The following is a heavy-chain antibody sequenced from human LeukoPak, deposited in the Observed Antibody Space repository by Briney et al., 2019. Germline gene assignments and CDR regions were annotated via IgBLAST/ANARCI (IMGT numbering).Heavy chain of an antibody. J-gene: IGHJ4*02. D-gene: IGHD3-9*01. Sequence: ASVKVSCKASGGTFSSYAISWVRQVPGQGLEWMGGIIPIFGTANYAQKFQGRVTITADESTSTAYMELSSLRSEDTAVYYCARGGAGLRYFDWLLYYWGQGTLVTVSS. CDR1: GGTFSSYA. V-gene: IGHV1-69*13. CDR2: IIPIFGTA. CDR3: ARGGAGLRYFDWLLYY.